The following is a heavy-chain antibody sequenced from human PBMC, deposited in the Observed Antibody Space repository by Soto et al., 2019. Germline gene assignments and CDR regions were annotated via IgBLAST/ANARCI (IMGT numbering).Heavy chain of an antibody. D-gene: IGHD6-6*01. V-gene: IGHV3-33*01. CDR2: IWYDGSNK. CDR1: GFTFSSYG. J-gene: IGHJ4*02. Sequence: QVQLVESGGGVVQPGRSLRLSCAASGFTFSSYGMHWVRQAPGKGLEWVAVIWYDGSNKYYADSVKGRFTISRDNSKNTMYLQMNSLRAEDTAVYYCAREGIAARTLDYWCQGTLVTVSS. CDR3: AREGIAARTLDY.